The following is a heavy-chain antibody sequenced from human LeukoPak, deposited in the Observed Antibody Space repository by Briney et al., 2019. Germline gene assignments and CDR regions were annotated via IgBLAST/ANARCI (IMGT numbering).Heavy chain of an antibody. CDR2: INHSGST. CDR3: ARGENGYYYGSSGYYP. Sequence: SETLSLTCAVYGGSFSGYYWSWIRQPPGKGLEWIGEINHSGSTNYNPSLKSRVTISVDTSKNQFSLKLSSVTAADTAVYYCARGENGYYYGSSGYYPWGQGTLVTVSS. V-gene: IGHV4-34*01. CDR1: GGSFSGYY. J-gene: IGHJ5*02. D-gene: IGHD3-22*01.